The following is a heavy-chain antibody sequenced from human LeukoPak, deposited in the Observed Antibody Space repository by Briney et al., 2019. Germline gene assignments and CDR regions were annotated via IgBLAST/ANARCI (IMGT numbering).Heavy chain of an antibody. J-gene: IGHJ4*02. CDR2: IYTSGST. V-gene: IGHV4-61*02. Sequence: SETLSLTCTVSGGSISSGSYYWSWIRQPAGKGLEWIGRIYTSGSTNYNPSLKSRVTISVDTSKNQFSLKLSSVTAADTAVYYCARSGYSSPDYFDYWGQGTLVTVSS. CDR3: ARSGYSSPDYFDY. CDR1: GGSISSGSYY. D-gene: IGHD5-18*01.